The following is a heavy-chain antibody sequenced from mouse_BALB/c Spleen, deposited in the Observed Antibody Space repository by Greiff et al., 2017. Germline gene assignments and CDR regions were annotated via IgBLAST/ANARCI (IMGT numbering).Heavy chain of an antibody. CDR2: IYPGDGDT. V-gene: IGHV1-87*01. CDR1: GYTFTSYW. D-gene: IGHD2-12*01. J-gene: IGHJ2*01. Sequence: QVQLQQSGAELARPGASVKLSCKASGYTFTSYWMQWVKQRPGQGLEWIGAIYPGDGDTRYTQKFKGKATLTADKSSSTAYMQLSSLASEDSAVYYCAREGVLRRGSTDFDYWGQGTTLTVSS. CDR3: AREGVLRRGSTDFDY.